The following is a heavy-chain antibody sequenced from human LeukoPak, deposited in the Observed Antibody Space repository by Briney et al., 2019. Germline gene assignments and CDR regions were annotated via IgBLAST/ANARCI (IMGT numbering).Heavy chain of an antibody. J-gene: IGHJ4*02. CDR1: GFTVSSNY. D-gene: IGHD5-12*01. V-gene: IGHV3-53*01. Sequence: QSGGSLRLSCAASGFTVSSNYMSWVRQAPGKGLEWVSVIYSGGSTYYADSVKGRFTISRDNAKNSLYLQMNSLRAEDTAVYYCARDSYSGYDRLLNWGQGTLVTVSS. CDR2: IYSGGST. CDR3: ARDSYSGYDRLLN.